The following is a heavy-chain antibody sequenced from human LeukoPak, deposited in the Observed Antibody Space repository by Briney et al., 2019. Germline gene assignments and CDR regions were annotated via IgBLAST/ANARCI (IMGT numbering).Heavy chain of an antibody. J-gene: IGHJ4*02. CDR2: IYHSGST. CDR1: GGSISSSNW. Sequence: SETLSLTCAVSGGSISSSNWWSWVRQPPGKGLGGIGEIYHSGSTNYGPSLKGRVTISVDKSKNQFSLKLSSVTAADPAVYYCARDSDSTSYLTNWGQGTLVTVSS. CDR3: ARDSDSTSYLTN. V-gene: IGHV4-4*02. D-gene: IGHD2-2*01.